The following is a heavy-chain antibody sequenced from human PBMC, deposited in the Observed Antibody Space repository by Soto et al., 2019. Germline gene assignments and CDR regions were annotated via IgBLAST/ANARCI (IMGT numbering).Heavy chain of an antibody. J-gene: IGHJ4*02. V-gene: IGHV1-18*01. CDR1: VYTFTSYG. Sequence: ASVKVSCKASVYTFTSYGISWVRQAPGQGLEWMGWISAYNGNTNYAQKLQGRVTMTTDTSTSTAYMELRSLRSDDTAVYYCARVTSYSSGWYRTFDYRAQRTLVTVSS. D-gene: IGHD6-19*01. CDR2: ISAYNGNT. CDR3: ARVTSYSSGWYRTFDY.